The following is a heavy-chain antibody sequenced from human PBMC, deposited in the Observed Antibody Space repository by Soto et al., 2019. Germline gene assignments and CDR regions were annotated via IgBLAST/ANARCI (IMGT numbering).Heavy chain of an antibody. D-gene: IGHD3-3*01. V-gene: IGHV1-3*01. CDR3: ARDEINLELRFLPNGWIDP. CDR1: GYTFTSYA. J-gene: IGHJ5*02. CDR2: INAGNGNT. Sequence: QVQLVQSGAEVKKPGASLKVSCKASGYTFTSYAMHWVRQAPGQRLEWMGWINAGNGNTKYSQKFQGRVTITRDTXXXXXXXXXXSLRSEDTAVYYCARDEINLELRFLPNGWIDPWGQGTLVTVSS.